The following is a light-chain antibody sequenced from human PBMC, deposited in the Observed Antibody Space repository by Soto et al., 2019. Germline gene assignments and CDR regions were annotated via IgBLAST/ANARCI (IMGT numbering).Light chain of an antibody. CDR3: LQHNNYPLT. CDR2: AAS. Sequence: DIQMTQSPSSLSASLGDRVTITCRASQGIRNGLGWYQQKPGKAPKRLIYAASTLQSGVPSRFSGSGSGTEFTLTISSLQPEDFATYYCLQHNNYPLTVGGGTKVDIK. J-gene: IGKJ4*01. V-gene: IGKV1-17*01. CDR1: QGIRNG.